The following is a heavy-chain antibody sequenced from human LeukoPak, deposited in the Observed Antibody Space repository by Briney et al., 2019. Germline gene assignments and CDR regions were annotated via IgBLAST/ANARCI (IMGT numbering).Heavy chain of an antibody. CDR1: GFTFSRFW. V-gene: IGHV3-7*04. CDR2: IKQEGSEK. CDR3: ARDGTYTDYDPDFDI. J-gene: IGHJ4*02. D-gene: IGHD5-12*01. Sequence: GGSLRLSCAASGFTFSRFWMSWVRQAPGKGLEWLAKIKQEGSEKYYVDSVKGRFTISRDNAKNSLYLQMNSLRAEDTAVFYCARDGTYTDYDPDFDIWGQGTLVTVSS.